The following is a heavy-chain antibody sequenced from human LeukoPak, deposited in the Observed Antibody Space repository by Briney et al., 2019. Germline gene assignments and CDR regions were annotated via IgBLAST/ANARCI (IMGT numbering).Heavy chain of an antibody. CDR3: ASGGIYYGAAFDF. CDR2: ISWNSGRI. CDR1: GFSFDNYA. V-gene: IGHV3-9*01. D-gene: IGHD1-26*01. J-gene: IGHJ4*02. Sequence: PGRSLRLSCAASGFSFDNYAMHWVRQAPGKGLEWVSGISWNSGRIGYADSVKGRFTISRDNAKNSLYLQMNSLRAEDTALYYCASGGIYYGAAFDFWGQGSLVTVSS.